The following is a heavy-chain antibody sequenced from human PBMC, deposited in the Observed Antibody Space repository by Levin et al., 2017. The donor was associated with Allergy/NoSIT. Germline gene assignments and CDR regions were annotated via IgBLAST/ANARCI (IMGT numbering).Heavy chain of an antibody. V-gene: IGHV4-59*01. CDR3: ARVRYCSGGSCYSVLMDV. CDR1: GGSISSYY. Sequence: SETLSLTCTVSGGSISSYYWSWIRQPPGKGLEWIGYIYYSGSTNYNPSLKSRVTISVDTSKNQFSLKLSSVTAADTAVYYCARVRYCSGGSCYSVLMDVWGKGTTVTVSS. CDR2: IYYSGST. J-gene: IGHJ6*03. D-gene: IGHD2-15*01.